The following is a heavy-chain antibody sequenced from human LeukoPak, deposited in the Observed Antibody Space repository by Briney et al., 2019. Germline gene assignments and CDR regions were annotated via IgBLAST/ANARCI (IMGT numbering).Heavy chain of an antibody. Sequence: ASVKVSCKASGYTFTGYYMHWVRQAPGQGLEWMGWINPNSGGTNYAQKFQGRVTMTRDTSISTAYMELSRLRSDDTAVYYCARGASRCSSTSCYTPFGYWGQGTLVTVSS. D-gene: IGHD2-2*02. J-gene: IGHJ4*02. CDR1: GYTFTGYY. V-gene: IGHV1-2*02. CDR3: ARGASRCSSTSCYTPFGY. CDR2: INPNSGGT.